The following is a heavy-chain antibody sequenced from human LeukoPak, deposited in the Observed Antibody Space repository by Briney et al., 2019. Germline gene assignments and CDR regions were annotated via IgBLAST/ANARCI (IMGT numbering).Heavy chain of an antibody. CDR1: GFTFSTYS. CDR2: INNSSSTI. D-gene: IGHD5-24*01. J-gene: IGHJ4*02. CDR3: ASRRDVYNVGYFDY. Sequence: GGSLRLSCTASGFTFSTYSMNWVRQAPGKGLEWVSYINNSSSTIYYADSVKGRFIISRDNSKNTLYLQMNSLRAEDTAVYYCASRRDVYNVGYFDYWGQGTLVTVSS. V-gene: IGHV3-48*01.